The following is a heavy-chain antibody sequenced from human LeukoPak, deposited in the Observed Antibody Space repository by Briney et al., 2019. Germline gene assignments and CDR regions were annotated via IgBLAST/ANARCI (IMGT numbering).Heavy chain of an antibody. Sequence: PGGSLRLSCAASGFTFSSYWMSWVRQAPGKGLEWVANIKQDGSEKYYVDSVKGRFTISRDNAKNSLYLQMNSLRDEDTAVYYCASSAVVITNDAFDIWGQGTMVTVSS. CDR1: GFTFSSYW. V-gene: IGHV3-7*01. CDR3: ASSAVVITNDAFDI. D-gene: IGHD3-22*01. J-gene: IGHJ3*02. CDR2: IKQDGSEK.